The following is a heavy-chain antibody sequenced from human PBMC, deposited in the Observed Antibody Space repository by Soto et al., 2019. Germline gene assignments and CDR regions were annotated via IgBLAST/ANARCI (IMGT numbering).Heavy chain of an antibody. J-gene: IGHJ6*02. CDR1: GFTFSSYG. CDR3: AKVRELELRGALYYYGMDV. D-gene: IGHD1-7*01. CDR2: ISYDGSNE. V-gene: IGHV3-30*18. Sequence: QVQLVESGGGVVQPGRSLRLSCAASGFTFSSYGMHWVRQAPGKGLERVVVISYDGSNEYYADSVKGRFTISRDNSKNTLYLQMNSLRAEDTAVYYCAKVRELELRGALYYYGMDVWGQGTTVTVSS.